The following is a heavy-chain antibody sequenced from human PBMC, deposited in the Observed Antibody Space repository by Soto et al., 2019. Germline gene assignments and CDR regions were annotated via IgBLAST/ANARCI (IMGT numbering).Heavy chain of an antibody. J-gene: IGHJ6*03. CDR1: GFTFSSYD. CDR2: IGTAGDT. CDR3: ARVKYYYYMDV. Sequence: EVQLVESGGGLVQPGGSLRLSCAASGFTFSSYDMHWVHQATGKGLEWVSAIGTAGDTYYPGSVKGRFTISRENAKNSLYLQMNSLRAGDTAVYYCARVKYYYYMDVWGKGTTVTVSS. V-gene: IGHV3-13*01.